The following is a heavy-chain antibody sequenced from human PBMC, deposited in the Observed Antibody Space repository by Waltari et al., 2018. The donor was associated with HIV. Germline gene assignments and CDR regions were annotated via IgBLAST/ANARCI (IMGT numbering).Heavy chain of an antibody. J-gene: IGHJ5*02. Sequence: QLQQSGPGLVKPSQTLSLTCDISGDTVSSNSAAWNWIRQSPSRGLEWLGRTYYRSRWYNEYAASVKSRISFNSDTSKNQFSLQLKSVTPEDTAVYYCARGGQWLNWSGPWGQGTLVTVSS. V-gene: IGHV6-1*01. CDR1: GDTVSSNSAA. CDR3: ARGGQWLNWSGP. CDR2: TYYRSRWYN. D-gene: IGHD6-19*01.